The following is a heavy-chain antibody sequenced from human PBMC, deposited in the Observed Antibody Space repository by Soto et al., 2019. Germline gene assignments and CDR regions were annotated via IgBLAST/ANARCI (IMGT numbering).Heavy chain of an antibody. J-gene: IGHJ4*02. CDR3: ARRDYYDSTAYFY. Sequence: GESLKISCKGSGYTFTDFWIAWVRQMPGKGLEWMGLVYPDDSDTRYSPSLQGQVTISADKSISTAYLQWRSLKASDTAMYYCARRDYYDSTAYFYWGQGTLVTVSS. CDR2: VYPDDSDT. V-gene: IGHV5-51*01. CDR1: GYTFTDFW. D-gene: IGHD3-22*01.